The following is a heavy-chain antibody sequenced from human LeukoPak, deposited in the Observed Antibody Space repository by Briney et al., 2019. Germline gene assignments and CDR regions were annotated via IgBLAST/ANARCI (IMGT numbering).Heavy chain of an antibody. CDR2: VYYSGDT. V-gene: IGHV4-59*08. J-gene: IGHJ4*02. D-gene: IGHD2-15*01. Sequence: SETLSLTCTVSGGSISTYFWSWIRQPPGKGLEWIGYVYYSGDTNYNPSLKSRVTMSLDTSKNQVSLRLSSVTAADTAVYYCARHPFATPFDYWGRGTLLTVSS. CDR3: ARHPFATPFDY. CDR1: GGSISTYF.